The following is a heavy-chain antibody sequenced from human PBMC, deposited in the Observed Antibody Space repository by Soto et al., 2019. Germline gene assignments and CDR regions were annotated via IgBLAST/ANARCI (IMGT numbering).Heavy chain of an antibody. V-gene: IGHV4-39*01. CDR2: FYYGGST. Sequence: SETLSLTCTVSGGSISSGPYSWGWIRQPPGKGLEWIGTFYYGGSTNYNPSLESRVTISVDTSSNQFSLKVSSVTAADTAVYYCARLGGYCSSTSCHGHYTMDVWGQGTTVTVSS. CDR3: ARLGGYCSSTSCHGHYTMDV. J-gene: IGHJ6*02. CDR1: GGSISSGPYS. D-gene: IGHD2-2*01.